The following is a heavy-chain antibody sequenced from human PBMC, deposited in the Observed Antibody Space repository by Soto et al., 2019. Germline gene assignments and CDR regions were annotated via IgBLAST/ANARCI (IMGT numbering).Heavy chain of an antibody. CDR1: GGSISSSSYY. D-gene: IGHD3-10*01. Sequence: SETLSLTCTVSGGSISSSSYYWGWIRQPPGKGLEWIGTIYYSGSTYYNPSLKSRVTISVDTSKNQFSLKLSSVTAADTAVYYCARVNEGAMVRGVIIPSYYFDYWGQGTLVTVSS. CDR2: IYYSGST. CDR3: ARVNEGAMVRGVIIPSYYFDY. V-gene: IGHV4-39*07. J-gene: IGHJ4*02.